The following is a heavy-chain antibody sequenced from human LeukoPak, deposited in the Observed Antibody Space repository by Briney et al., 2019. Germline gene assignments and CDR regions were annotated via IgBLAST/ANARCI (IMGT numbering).Heavy chain of an antibody. Sequence: LEALSLTCDVSDGSFSGYYWSWIRQPPGQGLEWIGEIIHSGSTDYNPSLKSRVTISVDKSKNQFSLKLSSVTAANTAVYYCARIKMIMRGIATGNAFDIRGQGTMVTLPS. J-gene: IGHJ3*02. CDR2: IIHSGST. CDR3: ARIKMIMRGIATGNAFDI. D-gene: IGHD6-13*01. V-gene: IGHV4-34*12. CDR1: DGSFSGYY.